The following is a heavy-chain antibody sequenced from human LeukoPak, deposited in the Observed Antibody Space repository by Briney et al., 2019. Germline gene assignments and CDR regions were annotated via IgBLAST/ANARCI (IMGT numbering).Heavy chain of an antibody. CDR1: GGSLSGYY. J-gene: IGHJ4*02. Sequence: KPSETLSLTCAVYGGSLSGYYWSWIRQSPGKGLEWVGDINHGGSTNYNPSLKSRVTMSVDTSKNHFSLKLSSVTAADTAVYFCAREGRMSMGIEYWGQGTLVTVSS. D-gene: IGHD4/OR15-4a*01. V-gene: IGHV4-34*01. CDR2: INHGGST. CDR3: AREGRMSMGIEY.